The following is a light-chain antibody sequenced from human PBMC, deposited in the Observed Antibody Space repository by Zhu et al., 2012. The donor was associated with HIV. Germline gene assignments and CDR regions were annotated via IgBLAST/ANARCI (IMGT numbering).Light chain of an antibody. Sequence: EIVLTQSPVTLSLSPGERATLSCRASQSISHNYLAWYQQKTGQAPRVLIYDASKRAAGIPDRISGSGSVTDFTLTISRLEPEDFAVYFCQQXGSSPYTFGQGTKLEIK. J-gene: IGKJ2*01. CDR2: DAS. CDR3: QQXGSSPYT. V-gene: IGKV3-20*01. CDR1: QSISHNY.